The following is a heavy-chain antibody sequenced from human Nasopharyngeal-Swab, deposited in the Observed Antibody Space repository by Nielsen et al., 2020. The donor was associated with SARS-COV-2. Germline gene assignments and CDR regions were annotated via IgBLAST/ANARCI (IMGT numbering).Heavy chain of an antibody. CDR1: GFTFSSYG. CDR2: ISYDGSSK. CDR3: AKDYSYGYSDYYYYYMDV. V-gene: IGHV3-30*18. Sequence: GGSLSLSCAASGFTFSSYGMHWVRQAPGKGLEWVAVISYDGSSKYYADSVKGRFTISRDNSKNTLYLQMNSLRAEDTAVYYCAKDYSYGYSDYYYYYMDVWGKGTTVTVSS. J-gene: IGHJ6*03. D-gene: IGHD5-18*01.